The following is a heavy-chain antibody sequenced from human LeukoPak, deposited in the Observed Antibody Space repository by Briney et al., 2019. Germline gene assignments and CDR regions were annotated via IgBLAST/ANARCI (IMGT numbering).Heavy chain of an antibody. J-gene: IGHJ4*02. V-gene: IGHV3-7*04. CDR2: IKQDGSKK. CDR1: GFPFSSYW. CDR3: TRVGYIDEGIDY. D-gene: IGHD5-24*01. Sequence: GGSLRLSCVASGFPFSSYWMTWVRQAPGKGLEWVANIKQDGSKKSYVDSVKGRFTISRDNAKNSLYLQMNSLRAEDTAKYYCTRVGYIDEGIDYWGQGTLVTVSS.